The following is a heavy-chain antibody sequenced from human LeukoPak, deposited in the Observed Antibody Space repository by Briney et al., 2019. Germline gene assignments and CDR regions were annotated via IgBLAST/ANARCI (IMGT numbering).Heavy chain of an antibody. D-gene: IGHD6-19*01. J-gene: IGHJ4*02. V-gene: IGHV3-33*01. CDR3: AREWGRIAVAGGPGY. Sequence: PGGSLRLSCEVSGFIFSNYGMHWVRQAPGKGLEWVALIWYDGRTKFHADSVKGRFTISRDNSANTLYLQMSSLRVEDTAVYYCAREWGRIAVAGGPGYWGQGALVIVSS. CDR2: IWYDGRTK. CDR1: GFIFSNYG.